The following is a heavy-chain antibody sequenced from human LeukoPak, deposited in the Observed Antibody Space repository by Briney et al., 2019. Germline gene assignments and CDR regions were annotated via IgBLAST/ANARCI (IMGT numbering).Heavy chain of an antibody. CDR1: GVTFSSYA. V-gene: IGHV1-69*04. J-gene: IGHJ4*02. Sequence: ASVKVSCKASGVTFSSYAINWVRQAPGQGLEWLGRIIPMLGTVNYAQKFQGRVTIIADKFTSTAYMEVSSLRSEDTAVYYCAETHGVPWGQGTLVTVSS. D-gene: IGHD2-8*01. CDR2: IIPMLGTV. CDR3: AETHGVP.